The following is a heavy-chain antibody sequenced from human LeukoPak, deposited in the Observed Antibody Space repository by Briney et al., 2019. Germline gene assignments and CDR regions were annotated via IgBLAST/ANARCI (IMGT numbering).Heavy chain of an antibody. V-gene: IGHV4-31*03. D-gene: IGHD3-3*01. CDR2: IYYSGST. J-gene: IGHJ3*02. Sequence: PSETLSLTCTVSGGSISSGGYYWSWSRQHPGNGLESIGYIYYSGSTYYNPSLKSRVTISVDTSKNQFSLKLSSVTAADTAVYYCARDRRVLRFLESPASYAFDIWGQGTMVTVSS. CDR3: ARDRRVLRFLESPASYAFDI. CDR1: GGSISSGGYY.